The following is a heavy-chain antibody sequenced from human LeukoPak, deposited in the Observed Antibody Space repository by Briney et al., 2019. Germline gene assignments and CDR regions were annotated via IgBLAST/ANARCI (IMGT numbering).Heavy chain of an antibody. CDR3: ARFPGISVAGTFLGDY. D-gene: IGHD6-19*01. Sequence: PSETLSLTCTVPGGSISSNYWSWIRQPPGKGLEWIGHIIYSGSTNSNPSLKSRVTISVDTSKTQFSLKLSSVTAADTAVYYCARFPGISVAGTFLGDYWGQGTLVTVSS. CDR1: GGSISSNY. J-gene: IGHJ4*02. V-gene: IGHV4-59*08. CDR2: IIYSGST.